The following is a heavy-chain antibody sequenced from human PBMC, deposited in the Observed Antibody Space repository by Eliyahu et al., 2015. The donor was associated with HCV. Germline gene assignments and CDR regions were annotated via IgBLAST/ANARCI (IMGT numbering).Heavy chain of an antibody. J-gene: IGHJ4*02. CDR3: AKVPNIVVVPAATYFDY. CDR2: ISGSGGST. CDR1: GFXFXSXA. V-gene: IGHV3-23*01. D-gene: IGHD2-2*01. Sequence: EVQLLDSGGGLVQPGGSLRXSXXASGFXFXSXAMSWVRQAPGKGLEWVSAISGSGGSTYYADSVKGRFTISRDNSKNTLYLQMNSLRAEDTAVYYCAKVPNIVVVPAATYFDYWGQGTLVTVSS.